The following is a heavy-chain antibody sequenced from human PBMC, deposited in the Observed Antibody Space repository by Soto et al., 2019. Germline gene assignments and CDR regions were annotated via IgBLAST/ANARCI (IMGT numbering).Heavy chain of an antibody. CDR3: ARSERFTYGSGRDNWFDP. J-gene: IGHJ5*02. CDR1: GGSISSGDYY. CDR2: INHSGST. D-gene: IGHD3-10*01. Sequence: SETLSLTCTVSGGSISSGDYYWSWIRQPPGKGLEWIGEINHSGSTNYNPSLKSRVTISVDTSKNQFSLKLSSVTAADTAVYYCARSERFTYGSGRDNWFDPWGQGTLVTVSS. V-gene: IGHV4-30-4*01.